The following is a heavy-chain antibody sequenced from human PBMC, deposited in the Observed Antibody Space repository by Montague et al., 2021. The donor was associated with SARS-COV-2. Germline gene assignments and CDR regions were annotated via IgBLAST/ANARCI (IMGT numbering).Heavy chain of an antibody. D-gene: IGHD5-24*01. Sequence: SETLSLTCTVSGGSISSYYWSWIRQPPGKELEWIGYIYYSGSTNYNPSLKSRVTISVDTSKNQFSLKLSPVTAADTAVYYCARVFPRWLQFAPCCDYWGQGTLVTVSS. CDR2: IYYSGST. V-gene: IGHV4-59*01. CDR3: ARVFPRWLQFAPCCDY. CDR1: GGSISSYY. J-gene: IGHJ4*02.